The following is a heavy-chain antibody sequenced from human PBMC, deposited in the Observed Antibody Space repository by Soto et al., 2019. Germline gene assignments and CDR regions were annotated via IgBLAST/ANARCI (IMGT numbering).Heavy chain of an antibody. J-gene: IGHJ4*02. Sequence: SVKVSCKASGGTFSSYAISWVRQAPGQGLEWMGGIIPIFGTANYAQKFQGRVTITADESTSTAYMGLSSLRSEDTAVYYCARGTPYYYGSGSYPPVSYWGQGTLVTVSS. V-gene: IGHV1-69*13. D-gene: IGHD3-10*01. CDR2: IIPIFGTA. CDR3: ARGTPYYYGSGSYPPVSY. CDR1: GGTFSSYA.